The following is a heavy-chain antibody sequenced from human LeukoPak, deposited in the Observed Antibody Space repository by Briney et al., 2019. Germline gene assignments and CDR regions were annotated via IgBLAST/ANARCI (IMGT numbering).Heavy chain of an antibody. CDR3: AKGVVGSSGWTYFDY. J-gene: IGHJ4*02. D-gene: IGHD3-22*01. Sequence: GGSLRLSCAASGFTFSDYAMSWVRQAPGKGLEWLSVISGGSSGSTYYADSVTGRFTVSRDNSKNTVDLQMNSLRAEDTAVYYCAKGVVGSSGWTYFDYWGQGTLVTVSS. V-gene: IGHV3-23*01. CDR2: ISGGSSGST. CDR1: GFTFSDYA.